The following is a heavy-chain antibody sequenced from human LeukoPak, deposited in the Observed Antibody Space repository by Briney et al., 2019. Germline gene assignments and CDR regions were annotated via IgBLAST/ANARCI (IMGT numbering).Heavy chain of an antibody. V-gene: IGHV4-59*01. CDR1: GGSISSYY. D-gene: IGHD3-22*01. Sequence: KPSETLSLTCTVSGGSISSYYWSWIRQPPGKGLEWIGYIYYSGSTNYNPSLKSRVTISVDTSKNQFSLKLSSVTAADTAVYYCAREYYYDTHFDYWGQGTLVTVFS. J-gene: IGHJ4*02. CDR2: IYYSGST. CDR3: AREYYYDTHFDY.